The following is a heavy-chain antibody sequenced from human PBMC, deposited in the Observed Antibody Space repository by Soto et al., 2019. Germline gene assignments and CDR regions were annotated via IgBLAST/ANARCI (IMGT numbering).Heavy chain of an antibody. CDR2: INHSGST. CDR3: ARWDIVVVVALDY. J-gene: IGHJ4*02. D-gene: IGHD2-15*01. Sequence: SETLSLTCAVYGGSFSGYYWSWIRQPPGKGLEWIGEINHSGSTNYNPSLKSRVTISVDTSKNQFSLKLSSVTAADTAVYYCARWDIVVVVALDYWGQGTLVTVSS. V-gene: IGHV4-34*01. CDR1: GGSFSGYY.